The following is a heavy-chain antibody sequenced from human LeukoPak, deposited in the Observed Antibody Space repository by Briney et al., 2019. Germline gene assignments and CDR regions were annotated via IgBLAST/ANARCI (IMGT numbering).Heavy chain of an antibody. CDR1: GYTFTSYD. CDR3: VREGMDY. CDR2: MKSNSDYT. Sequence: ASVKVSCKASGYTFTSYDINWVRQATGQGLEWMGYMKSNSDYTGYVQKFQGRLTMTRNTSISTAYMEVSSLRSEDTAVYCCVREGMDYWGQGTLVTVSS. V-gene: IGHV1-8*01. J-gene: IGHJ4*02. D-gene: IGHD2-8*01.